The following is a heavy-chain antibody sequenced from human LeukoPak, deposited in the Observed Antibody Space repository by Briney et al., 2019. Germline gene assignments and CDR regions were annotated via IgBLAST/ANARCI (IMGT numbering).Heavy chain of an antibody. J-gene: IGHJ6*02. Sequence: ASVKVSCKASGYTFTSYAMNWVRQAPGQGLEWMGWINTNTGNPTYAQGFTGRFVFSLDTSVSTAYLQISSLKAEDTAVYYCARGKRLGRYYFYGMDVWGQGTTVTVS. D-gene: IGHD3-16*01. CDR3: ARGKRLGRYYFYGMDV. CDR2: INTNTGNP. V-gene: IGHV7-4-1*02. CDR1: GYTFTSYA.